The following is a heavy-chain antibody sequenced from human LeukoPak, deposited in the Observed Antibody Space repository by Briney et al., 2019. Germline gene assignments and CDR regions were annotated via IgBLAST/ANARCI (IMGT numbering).Heavy chain of an antibody. D-gene: IGHD4-23*01. CDR3: ARLPVVTRALGAFDI. CDR2: IYPGDSDT. CDR1: GYSFTSYW. V-gene: IGHV5-51*01. J-gene: IGHJ3*02. Sequence: GESLKISCKGSGYSFTSYWIGWVRQMPGKGLEWMGIIYPGDSDTRYSPSFQGQVTISADKSISTAYLQWSSLKASDTAMYYCARLPVVTRALGAFDIWGQGTMVTVSS.